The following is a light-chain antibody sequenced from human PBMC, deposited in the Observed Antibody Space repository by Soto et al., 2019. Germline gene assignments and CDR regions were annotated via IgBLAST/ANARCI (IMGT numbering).Light chain of an antibody. Sequence: DIQMTQYPSSVSASVGDRVTITFRASQGISSWLAWYQQKPGKAPKLLIYKASTLKSGVPSRFSGSGSGTEFTLTISSLQPDDFATYYCQHYNSYSEAFGQGTKVDI. CDR2: KAS. CDR3: QHYNSYSEA. CDR1: QGISSW. V-gene: IGKV1-5*03. J-gene: IGKJ1*01.